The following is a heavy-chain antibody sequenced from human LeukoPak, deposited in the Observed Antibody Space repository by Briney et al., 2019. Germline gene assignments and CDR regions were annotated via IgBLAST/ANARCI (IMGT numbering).Heavy chain of an antibody. Sequence: ASVKVSCTASGYTFTNYYIHWVRQAPGQGLEWMGIVNPSGGGTSYAQKFHGRVTMTSDTSTSTVHMELSSLRSEDTAVYYCTRVGVEAGNYYYYMDVWGKGTTVTVSS. J-gene: IGHJ6*03. V-gene: IGHV1-46*01. CDR3: TRVGVEAGNYYYYMDV. CDR1: GYTFTNYY. D-gene: IGHD1-1*01. CDR2: VNPSGGGT.